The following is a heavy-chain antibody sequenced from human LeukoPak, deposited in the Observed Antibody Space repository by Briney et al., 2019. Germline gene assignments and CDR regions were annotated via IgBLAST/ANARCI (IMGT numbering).Heavy chain of an antibody. D-gene: IGHD2-15*01. CDR2: IYPGYSDT. CDR3: ARLVVVVAATQGGGNWFDP. V-gene: IGHV5-51*01. CDR1: GYSFTSYW. J-gene: IGHJ5*02. Sequence: AGESLKISCKGSGYSFTSYWIGWVRQMPRKGLEWMGIIYPGYSDTRYSPSFQGQVTISADKTISTAYLQWSSLKASDTPMYYCARLVVVVAATQGGGNWFDPWGQGTLVTVSS.